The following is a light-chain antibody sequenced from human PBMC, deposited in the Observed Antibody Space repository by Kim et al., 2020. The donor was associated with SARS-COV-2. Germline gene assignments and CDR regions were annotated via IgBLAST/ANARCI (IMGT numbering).Light chain of an antibody. J-gene: IGLJ6*01. CDR3: QSYNSTHQI. CDR1: TGDIANDY. V-gene: IGLV6-57*04. CDR2: EDD. Sequence: FMLTQPPSVSASPGETVIISCTRNTGDIANDYVQWCQQRPGSAPTTVIYEDDVRPSGVPDRFSASIDSSTNSASLTISGLQTEDEADYYCQSYNSTHQIFGGGTKVTVL.